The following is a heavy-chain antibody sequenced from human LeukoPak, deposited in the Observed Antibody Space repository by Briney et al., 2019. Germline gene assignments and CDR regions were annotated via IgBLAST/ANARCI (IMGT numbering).Heavy chain of an antibody. Sequence: TSETLSLTCSVSGGSISSYYWTWIRQPPGKGLEWIGYIYYSGSTKYNPSLKSRVTMSVDTSKNHFSLKLSSVTAADTAVYYCARKVGARENAFDIWGQGTMVTVSS. D-gene: IGHD1-26*01. V-gene: IGHV4-59*08. J-gene: IGHJ3*02. CDR1: GGSISSYY. CDR2: IYYSGST. CDR3: ARKVGARENAFDI.